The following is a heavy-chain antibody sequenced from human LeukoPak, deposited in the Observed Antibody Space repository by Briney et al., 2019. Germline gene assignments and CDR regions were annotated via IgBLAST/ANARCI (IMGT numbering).Heavy chain of an antibody. J-gene: IGHJ4*02. CDR2: ISYDGSNK. V-gene: IGHV3-30*18. CDR1: GFSFSSYG. D-gene: IGHD5-12*01. CDR3: AKDLEATTRGFDY. Sequence: GGSLRLSCAASGFSFSSYGMHWARQAPGKGLEWVAVISYDGSNKYYALSVKGQFTISRDNSKNTLYLQMSSLRAEDTAVYYCAKDLEATTRGFDYWGQGSRVTVSS.